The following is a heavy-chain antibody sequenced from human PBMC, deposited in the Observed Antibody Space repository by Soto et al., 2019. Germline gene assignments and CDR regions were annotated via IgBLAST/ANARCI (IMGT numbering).Heavy chain of an antibody. CDR1: GGSISSGGYY. Sequence: QVQLQESGPGLVKPSQTLSLTCTVSGGSISSGGYYWSWLRQHPGKGLEWIGYIYYGGSTYYNPCLKSRVTISVDTFKNQCSLKLSSVTAADTAVYYCARDMCGDCFSFGYWGQGTLVTVSS. D-gene: IGHD2-21*02. CDR2: IYYGGST. J-gene: IGHJ4*02. CDR3: ARDMCGDCFSFGY. V-gene: IGHV4-31*03.